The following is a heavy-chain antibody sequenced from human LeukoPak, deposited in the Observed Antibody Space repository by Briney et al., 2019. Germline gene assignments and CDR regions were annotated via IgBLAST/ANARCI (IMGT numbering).Heavy chain of an antibody. CDR2: IIPILGIA. CDR1: GGTFSSYA. V-gene: IGHV1-69*04. J-gene: IGHJ4*02. D-gene: IGHD5-24*01. Sequence: ASVKVSCKASGGTFSSYAISWVRQAPGQGLEWMGRIIPILGIANYAQKFQGRVTITADKSTSTAYMELSSLRSEDTAVYYCARARGDPEMATIIDYWGQGTLVTVSS. CDR3: ARARGDPEMATIIDY.